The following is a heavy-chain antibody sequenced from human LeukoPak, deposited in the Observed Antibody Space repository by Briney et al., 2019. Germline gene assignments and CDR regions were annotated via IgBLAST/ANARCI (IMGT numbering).Heavy chain of an antibody. J-gene: IGHJ4*02. CDR3: AKGSAVADIYFDY. CDR2: MSASDAGT. Sequence: PGGSLRLSCAASGFTFSNFLMTWVRQGPGKGLEWVSTMSASDAGTYYADSVKGRFTISRDNSKNTLYLQMNSLRAEDTAVYYCAKGSAVADIYFDYWGQGTLVTVSS. V-gene: IGHV3-23*01. CDR1: GFTFSNFL. D-gene: IGHD6-19*01.